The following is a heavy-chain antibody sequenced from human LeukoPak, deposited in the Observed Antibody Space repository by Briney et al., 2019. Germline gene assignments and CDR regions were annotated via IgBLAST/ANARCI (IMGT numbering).Heavy chain of an antibody. V-gene: IGHV3-23*01. Sequence: GGSLRLSCAASGFTFSSCDMIWVRQAPGKGLEWVSAISGSGTDTYYADSVKGRFTISRDTSKNTLYLQMNSLRAEDTAVYYCAKEGAMVRGVYWGQGTLVTVS. CDR1: GFTFSSCD. CDR2: ISGSGTDT. J-gene: IGHJ4*02. CDR3: AKEGAMVRGVY. D-gene: IGHD3-10*01.